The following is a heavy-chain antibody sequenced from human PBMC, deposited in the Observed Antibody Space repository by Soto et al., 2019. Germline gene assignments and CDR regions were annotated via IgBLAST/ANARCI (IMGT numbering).Heavy chain of an antibody. J-gene: IGHJ3*02. CDR2: INPNSGGT. V-gene: IGHV1-2*02. Sequence: ASVKVSCKASGYTFTRYYMQWVRQAPGQGLEWMGWINPNSGGTNYAQKIQGRVTMNRETSNSTAYMELSRLRSDATAVEYCAREGTGVTTGVEDDAFDIWGQGTMVTVSS. CDR3: AREGTGVTTGVEDDAFDI. D-gene: IGHD4-17*01. CDR1: GYTFTRYY.